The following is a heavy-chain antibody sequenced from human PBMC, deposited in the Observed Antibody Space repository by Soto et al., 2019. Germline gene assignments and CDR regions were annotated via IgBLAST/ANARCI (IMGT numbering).Heavy chain of an antibody. CDR1: VFTFDTNG. V-gene: IGHV3-23*01. J-gene: IGHJ4*02. CDR2: ISAAGGTT. CDR3: AKVPRDFPWIFELDYFDY. D-gene: IGHD2-2*03. Sequence: VGSLRLSCASSVFTFDTNGMTWVRHSPGKGLEWVSAISAAGGTTYYADPVKGRFTISRDNSKNMLYLQMNSLRAEDTAVYYCAKVPRDFPWIFELDYFDYWGQGTPVTVSS.